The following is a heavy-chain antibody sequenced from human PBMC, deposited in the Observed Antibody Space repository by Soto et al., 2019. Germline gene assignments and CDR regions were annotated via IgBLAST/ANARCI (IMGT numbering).Heavy chain of an antibody. CDR3: ARESRYCSGGSCYFLPGIDY. Sequence: QVQLVQSGAEVKKPGSSVKVSCKASGGTFSSYAISWVRQAPGQGLEWMGGIIPIFGTANYAQKFQGRVTITADESTSTGYTELSSLRSEDTAVYYCARESRYCSGGSCYFLPGIDYWGQGTLVTVSS. D-gene: IGHD2-15*01. J-gene: IGHJ4*02. V-gene: IGHV1-69*12. CDR2: IIPIFGTA. CDR1: GGTFSSYA.